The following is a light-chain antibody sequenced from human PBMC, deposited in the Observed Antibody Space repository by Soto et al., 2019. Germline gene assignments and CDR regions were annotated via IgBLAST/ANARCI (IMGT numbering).Light chain of an antibody. CDR1: QSVSIH. V-gene: IGKV3-20*01. CDR3: QQYGSSPRT. J-gene: IGKJ1*01. Sequence: EIVLTQSPGTLSVSLGEIATLSCMASQSVSIHLAWYQQKPGQAPRLLIYDTSTRATGIPARFSGSGSGTEFTLTISSLEPQDFAVYYCQQYGSSPRTFGQGTKVDIK. CDR2: DTS.